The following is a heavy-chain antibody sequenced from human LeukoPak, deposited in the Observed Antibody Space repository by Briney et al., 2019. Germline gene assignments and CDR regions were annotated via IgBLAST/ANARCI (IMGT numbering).Heavy chain of an antibody. CDR2: ISYDGSNK. CDR1: GFAFSSYG. V-gene: IGHV3-30*18. D-gene: IGHD1-26*01. J-gene: IGHJ4*02. CDR3: AKDASGSYFDY. Sequence: GGSLRLSCAASGFAFSSYGMHWVRQAPGKGLEWVAVISYDGSNKYYADSVKGRFTISRDNSKNTLYLQVNSLRAEDTAVYYCAKDASGSYFDYWGQGTLVTVSS.